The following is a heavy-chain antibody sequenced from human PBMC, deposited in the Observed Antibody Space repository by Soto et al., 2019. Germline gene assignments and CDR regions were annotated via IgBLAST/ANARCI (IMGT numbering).Heavy chain of an antibody. J-gene: IGHJ2*01. V-gene: IGHV1-69*12. CDR3: ARGNHRWLQLWYFDL. CDR2: IIPIFGTA. D-gene: IGHD5-12*01. Sequence: QVQLVQSGAEVKKPGSSVTVSCKASGGTFSSYTISWVRQAPGQGLEWMGGIIPIFGTANYAQKFQGRVTITADESTSTAYMELSSLRPEDTAVYYRARGNHRWLQLWYFDLWGRGTLVTVSS. CDR1: GGTFSSYT.